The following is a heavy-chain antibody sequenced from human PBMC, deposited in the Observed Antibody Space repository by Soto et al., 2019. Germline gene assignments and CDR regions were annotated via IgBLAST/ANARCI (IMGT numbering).Heavy chain of an antibody. CDR3: AKDWDTMVRGVYYGMDV. Sequence: QVQLVESGGGVVQPGRSLRLSCAASGFTFSSYGMHWVRQAPGKGLEWVAVISYDGSNKYYADSVKGRFTISRDNSKNTLYLQMNSLRAEDTAVYYCAKDWDTMVRGVYYGMDVW. D-gene: IGHD3-10*01. CDR2: ISYDGSNK. V-gene: IGHV3-30*18. CDR1: GFTFSSYG. J-gene: IGHJ6*01.